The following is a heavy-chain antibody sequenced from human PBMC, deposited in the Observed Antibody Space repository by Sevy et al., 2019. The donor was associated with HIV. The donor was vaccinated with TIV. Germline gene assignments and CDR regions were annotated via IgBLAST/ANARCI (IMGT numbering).Heavy chain of an antibody. Sequence: GGSLRLSCAASGFTFSSYSMNWVRQAPGKGLEWVSSISSSSSYIYYADSVKGRFTISRDNAKNSLYLQMNSLRAEDTAVYDGARAMWNEPIFDYWGQGTLVTVSS. CDR1: GFTFSSYS. D-gene: IGHD1-1*01. V-gene: IGHV3-21*01. CDR2: ISSSSSYI. J-gene: IGHJ4*02. CDR3: ARAMWNEPIFDY.